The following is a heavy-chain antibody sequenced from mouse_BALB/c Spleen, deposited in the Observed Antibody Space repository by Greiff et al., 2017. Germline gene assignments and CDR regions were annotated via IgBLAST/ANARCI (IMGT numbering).Heavy chain of an antibody. Sequence: DVQLVESGGGLVKPGGSLKLSCAASGFTFSDYYMYWVRQTPEKRLEWVATISDGGSYTYYPDSVKGRFTISRDNAKNNLYLQMSSLKSEDTAMYYCARGSTAYYLDYWGQGTTLTVSS. V-gene: IGHV5-4*02. CDR1: GFTFSDYY. CDR3: ARGSTAYYLDY. J-gene: IGHJ2*01. D-gene: IGHD1-2*01. CDR2: ISDGGSYT.